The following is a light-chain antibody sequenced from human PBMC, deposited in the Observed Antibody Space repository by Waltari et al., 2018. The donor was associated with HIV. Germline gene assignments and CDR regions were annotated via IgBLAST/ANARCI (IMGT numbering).Light chain of an antibody. CDR3: QVWDSSANGV. Sequence: SHVLTQPPSVSAAPGHTARIPCGGNNLGSQTVYWYQQGPGHAPVLVFFDDRDRSSGIPERFSGSSSGNTATLTISRVEAGHEADYYCQVWDSSANGVFGGGTKLTVL. V-gene: IGLV3-21*02. CDR2: DDR. CDR1: NLGSQT. J-gene: IGLJ2*01.